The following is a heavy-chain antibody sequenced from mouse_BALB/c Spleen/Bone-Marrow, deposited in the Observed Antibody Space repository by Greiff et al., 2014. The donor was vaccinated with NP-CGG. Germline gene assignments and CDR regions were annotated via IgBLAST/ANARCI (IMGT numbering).Heavy chain of an antibody. D-gene: IGHD2-10*01. Sequence: QVQLQQSGPGLVAPSQSLSITCTVSGFSLTSYGVHWVRQPPGKGLEWLGIIWAGGSTNYNSALMSRLSISKDNSKSQVFLKMNSLQSDDTAIYYCAISYFGNYKYYVDFWGQGTTLTVSS. V-gene: IGHV2-9*02. CDR2: IWAGGST. CDR1: GFSLTSYG. J-gene: IGHJ2*01. CDR3: AISYFGNYKYYVDF.